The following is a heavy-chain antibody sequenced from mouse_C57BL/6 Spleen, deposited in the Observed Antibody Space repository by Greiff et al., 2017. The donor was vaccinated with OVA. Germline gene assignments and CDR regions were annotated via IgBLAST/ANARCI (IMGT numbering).Heavy chain of an antibody. Sequence: VKLMESGPGLVQPSQSLSITCTVSGFSLTSYGVHWVRQSPGKGLEWLGVIWRGGSTDYNAAFMSRLSITKDNSKSQVFFKMNSLQADDTAVYYCATNPPSITTVPYWYFDVWGTGTTVTVSS. CDR2: IWRGGST. CDR1: GFSLTSYG. J-gene: IGHJ1*03. CDR3: ATNPPSITTVPYWYFDV. V-gene: IGHV2-5*01. D-gene: IGHD1-1*01.